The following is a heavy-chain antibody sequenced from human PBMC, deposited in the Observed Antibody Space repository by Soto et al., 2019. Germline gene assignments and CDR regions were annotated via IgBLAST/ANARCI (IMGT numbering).Heavy chain of an antibody. CDR2: ISSSGSTI. CDR3: ARVHDSTGSGWFDP. V-gene: IGHV3-11*01. D-gene: IGHD3-22*01. Sequence: TGGSLRLSCAASGFTFSDYYMSWIRQAPGKGLEWVSYISSSGSTIYYADSVKGRFTISRDNAKHSLYLQMNSLRAEDTAVYSCARVHDSTGSGWFDPWGQGTLVTVSP. CDR1: GFTFSDYY. J-gene: IGHJ5*02.